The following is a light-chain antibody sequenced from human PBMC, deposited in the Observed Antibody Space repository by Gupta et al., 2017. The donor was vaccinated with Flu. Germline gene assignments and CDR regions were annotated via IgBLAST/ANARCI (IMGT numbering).Light chain of an antibody. CDR3: QQNNNSAPDT. CDR1: QSVSSN. CDR2: GAS. V-gene: IGKV3-15*01. Sequence: EIVMTQSPPTLSVSPGERATLSCRASQSVSSNLAWYQQKPGQAPRLLIYGASTRATGITARFSGSGYGTKFSLTISSRLSEDFAVYYFQQNNNSAPDTFGQGTQLEIK. J-gene: IGKJ5*01.